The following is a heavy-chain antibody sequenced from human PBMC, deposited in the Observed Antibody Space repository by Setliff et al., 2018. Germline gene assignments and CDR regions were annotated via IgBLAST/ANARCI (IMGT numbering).Heavy chain of an antibody. D-gene: IGHD4-4*01. J-gene: IGHJ6*03. CDR1: GDSFNNYA. CDR2: IIPMFGTP. Sequence: GASVKVSCKASGDSFNNYAISWVRQAPGQGLEWVGGIIPMFGTPAYAQKFQGRLTITTVGSTSTAYMELSSLRSEDTAVYYCARADYIRYFYMDAWGKGTTVTVSS. V-gene: IGHV1-69*05. CDR3: ARADYIRYFYMDA.